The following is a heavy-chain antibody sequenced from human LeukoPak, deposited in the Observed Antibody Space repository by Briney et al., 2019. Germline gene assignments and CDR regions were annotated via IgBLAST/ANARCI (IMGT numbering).Heavy chain of an antibody. CDR3: ARGPWDY. CDR2: IYSDGST. CDR1: GFAVSSKY. V-gene: IGHV3-53*05. Sequence: GGSLILSCAASGFAVSSKYMTWVRQAPGKGMEWVSVIYSDGSTFYADSVKGRFTISRDNAKNTLFLQMNSLKPEDTAVYYCARGPWDYWGQGTLVTVSS. J-gene: IGHJ4*02.